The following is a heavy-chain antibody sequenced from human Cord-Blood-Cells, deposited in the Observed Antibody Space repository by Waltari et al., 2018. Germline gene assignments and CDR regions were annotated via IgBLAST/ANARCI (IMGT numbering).Heavy chain of an antibody. CDR3: AKDSQFHALYAFDI. CDR1: GFTFSSYP. CDR2: IWGSGGST. V-gene: IGHV3-23*01. Sequence: EVQLLESGGGLVQPGGSLMRSCAASGFTFSSYPMSWVRQAPGKGLEWVSAIWGSGGSTYYADSVKGRFTISRDNSKNTLYLQMNSLRAEDTAVYYCAKDSQFHALYAFDIWGQGTMVTVSS. J-gene: IGHJ3*02.